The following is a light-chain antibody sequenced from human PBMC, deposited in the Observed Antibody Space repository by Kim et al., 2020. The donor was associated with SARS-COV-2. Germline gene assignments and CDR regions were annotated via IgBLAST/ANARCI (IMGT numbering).Light chain of an antibody. J-gene: IGKJ2*01. CDR3: HQYNIRSYT. CDR2: GAS. V-gene: IGKV3-15*01. CDR1: QSVSSN. Sequence: EIVMTQSPATLSVSPGERATLSCRASQSVSSNLAWYQQKPGQAPRLLIYGASTRATGIPARFSGSGSGTEFTLTISSLQSEDFAVYYCHQYNIRSYTFGQGTKLEI.